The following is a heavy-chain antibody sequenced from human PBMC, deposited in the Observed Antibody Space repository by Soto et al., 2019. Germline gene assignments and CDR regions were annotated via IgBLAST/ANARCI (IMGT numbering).Heavy chain of an antibody. CDR2: INHSGST. J-gene: IGHJ4*02. D-gene: IGHD3-22*01. CDR1: GGSFSGYY. CDR3: ARVRKMYYYDSSGYPDY. Sequence: QVQLQQWGAGLLKPSETLSLTCAVYGGSFSGYYWSWIRQPPGKGLEWIGEINHSGSTNYNPSLKSRVTISVDTSKNQFSLKLSSVTAADTAVYYCARVRKMYYYDSSGYPDYWGQGTLVTVSS. V-gene: IGHV4-34*01.